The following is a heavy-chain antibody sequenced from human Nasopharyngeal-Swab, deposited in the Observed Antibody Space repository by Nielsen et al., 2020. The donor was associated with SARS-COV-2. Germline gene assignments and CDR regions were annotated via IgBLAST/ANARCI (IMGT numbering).Heavy chain of an antibody. V-gene: IGHV3-9*01. CDR2: ISWNSGSI. CDR3: AKDRAVTYYYYGMDV. J-gene: IGHJ6*02. Sequence: SLKISCVASGFTFDDYAMHWVRQAPGKGLEWVSGISWNSGSIGYADSVKGRFTISRDNAKNSLYLQMNSLRAEDTALYYCAKDRAVTYYYYGMDVWGQGTTVTVSS. D-gene: IGHD2/OR15-2a*01. CDR1: GFTFDDYA.